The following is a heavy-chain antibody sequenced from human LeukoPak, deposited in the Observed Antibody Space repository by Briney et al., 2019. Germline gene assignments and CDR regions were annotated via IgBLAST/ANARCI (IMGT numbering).Heavy chain of an antibody. J-gene: IGHJ4*02. CDR1: GLIFRSYW. CDR3: ARERDGRFFDY. D-gene: IGHD5-24*01. CDR2: INQEGSEK. Sequence: GGSLRLSCEVSGLIFRSYWMSWVRQAPGKGLEWVANINQEGSEKYFEDSVKGRFTISRDNAKNSLHLQMNTLRAEDTAVYYCARERDGRFFDYRGQGTLVTVSS. V-gene: IGHV3-7*01.